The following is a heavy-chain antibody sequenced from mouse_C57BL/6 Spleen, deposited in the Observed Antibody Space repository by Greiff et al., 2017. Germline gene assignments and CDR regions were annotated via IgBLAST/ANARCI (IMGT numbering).Heavy chain of an antibody. CDR3: ARDPITTVVEGLVAY. V-gene: IGHV5-4*01. CDR2: ISDGGSYT. J-gene: IGHJ3*01. D-gene: IGHD1-1*01. CDR1: GFTFSSYA. Sequence: EVKLVESGGGLVKPGGSLKLSCAASGFTFSSYAMSWVRQTPEKRLEWVATISDGGSYTYYPDNVKGRFTISRDNAKNNLYLQMSHLKSEDTAMYYCARDPITTVVEGLVAYWDQGTLVTVSA.